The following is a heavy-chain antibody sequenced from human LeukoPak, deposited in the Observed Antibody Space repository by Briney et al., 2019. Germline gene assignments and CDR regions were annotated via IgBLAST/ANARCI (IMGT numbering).Heavy chain of an antibody. J-gene: IGHJ6*02. V-gene: IGHV4-39*01. CDR2: IYYSGST. CDR1: GGSISSSSYY. CDR3: ARHLTRITIFGVATTYYYYYGMDV. D-gene: IGHD3-3*01. Sequence: SETLSLTCNVSGGSISSSSYYWGWIRQPPGKGLEWIGSIYYSGSTYYNPSLKSRVTISVDTSKNQFSLKLSSVTAADTAVYYCARHLTRITIFGVATTYYYYYGMDVWGQGTTVTVSS.